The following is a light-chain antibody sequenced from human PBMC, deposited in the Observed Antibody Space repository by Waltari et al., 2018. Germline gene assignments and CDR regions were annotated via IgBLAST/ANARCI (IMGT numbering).Light chain of an antibody. J-gene: IGKJ4*01. CDR1: QAISTY. Sequence: TLMTQSPSSLSASVGDRVPITCRASQAISTYVNWYQQTPGMAPKLLIFSSSTLHRGVSSRFSGSGSGTEFTLTISNLQPDDFATYYCQQSYSAPLAFGGGTKLDI. V-gene: IGKV1-39*01. CDR3: QQSYSAPLA. CDR2: SSS.